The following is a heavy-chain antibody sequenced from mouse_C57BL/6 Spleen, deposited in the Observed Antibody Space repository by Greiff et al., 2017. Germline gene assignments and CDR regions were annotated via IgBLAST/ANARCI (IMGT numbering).Heavy chain of an antibody. CDR3: ARGGSYYYGSSYRDYYAMDY. J-gene: IGHJ4*01. V-gene: IGHV1-76*01. CDR2: IYPGSGNT. CDR1: GYTFTDYY. D-gene: IGHD1-1*01. Sequence: QVQLKQSGAELVRPGASVKLSCKASGYTFTDYYINWVKQRPGQGLEWIARIYPGSGNTYYNEKFKGKATLTAEKSSSPAYMQLSSLTSEDSAVYFCARGGSYYYGSSYRDYYAMDYWGQGTSVTVSS.